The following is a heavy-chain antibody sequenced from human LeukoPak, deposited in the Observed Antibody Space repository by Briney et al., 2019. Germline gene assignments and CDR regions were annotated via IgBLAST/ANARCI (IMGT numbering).Heavy chain of an antibody. CDR3: ARVFYYGSGSYYKGYNWFDP. Sequence: PSETLSLTCAVYGGSFSGYYWSWIRQPPGKGLEWIGEINHSGSTNYNPSLKSRVTISVDTSKNQFSLKLSSVTAADTAVYYCARVFYYGSGSYYKGYNWFDPWGQGTLVTVSS. J-gene: IGHJ5*02. D-gene: IGHD3-10*01. V-gene: IGHV4-34*01. CDR1: GGSFSGYY. CDR2: INHSGST.